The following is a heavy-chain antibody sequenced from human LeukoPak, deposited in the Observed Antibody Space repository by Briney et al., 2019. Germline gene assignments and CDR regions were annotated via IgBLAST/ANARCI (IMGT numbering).Heavy chain of an antibody. V-gene: IGHV3-30*18. J-gene: IGHJ5*02. D-gene: IGHD3-22*01. Sequence: GGSLRLSCAASGFTFSSYGMHWVRQALGKGLEWVAVISYDGSNKYYADSVKGRFTISRDNSKNTLYLQMNSLRAEDTAVYYCAKDSAPRDYDSSGYPGKNWFDPWGQGTLVTVSS. CDR1: GFTFSSYG. CDR2: ISYDGSNK. CDR3: AKDSAPRDYDSSGYPGKNWFDP.